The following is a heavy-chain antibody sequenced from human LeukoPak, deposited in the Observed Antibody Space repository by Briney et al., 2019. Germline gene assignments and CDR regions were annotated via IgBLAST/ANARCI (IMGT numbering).Heavy chain of an antibody. CDR3: ARVRGDYYYGMDV. CDR1: GGSISSYY. D-gene: IGHD3-10*01. J-gene: IGHJ6*02. CDR2: INHSGST. V-gene: IGHV4-34*01. Sequence: IPSETLSLTCTVSGGSISSYYWSWIRQPPGKGLEWIGEINHSGSTNYNPSLKSRVTISVDTSKNQFSLKLSSVTAADTAVYYCARVRGDYYYGMDVWGQGTTVTVSS.